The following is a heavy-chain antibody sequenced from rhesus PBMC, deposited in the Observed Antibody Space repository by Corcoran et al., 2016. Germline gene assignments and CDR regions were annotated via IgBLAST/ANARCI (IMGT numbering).Heavy chain of an antibody. CDR3: ATHGHFYAEMT. D-gene: IGHD2-39*01. CDR1: GVPTRSFY. V-gene: IGHV4-81*01. J-gene: IGHJ4*01. Sequence: QVQLQESGPGLVKVSETLCFTCGVCGVPTRSFYRAGCRQSLGKGLECIGYIDNNNGATSYKPSLNRRVAISIDTSKTQFSLRLTSVTAADTAVYYCATHGHFYAEMTWGQGVLVTVSS. CDR2: IDNNNGAT.